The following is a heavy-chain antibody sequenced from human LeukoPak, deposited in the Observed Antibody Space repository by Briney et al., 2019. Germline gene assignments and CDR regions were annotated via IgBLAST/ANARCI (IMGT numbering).Heavy chain of an antibody. D-gene: IGHD3-10*01. CDR1: GFTFSSYS. V-gene: IGHV3-21*01. CDR3: AREYTMVRGVIAYYYGMDV. J-gene: IGHJ6*02. CDR2: ISSSSSYI. Sequence: SGGSLRLSCAASGFTFSSYSMNWVRQAPGKGLEWVSSISSSSSYIYYADSVKGRFTISRDNAKNSLYLQMNSLRAEDTAVYYCAREYTMVRGVIAYYYGMDVWGQGTTVTVSS.